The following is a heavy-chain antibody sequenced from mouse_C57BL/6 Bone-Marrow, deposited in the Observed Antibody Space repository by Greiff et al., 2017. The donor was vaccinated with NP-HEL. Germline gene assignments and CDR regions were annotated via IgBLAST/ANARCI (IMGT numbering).Heavy chain of an antibody. J-gene: IGHJ2*01. CDR1: GFNIKDYY. CDR2: IDPEDGDT. D-gene: IGHD1-1*01. CDR3: TTNYGSR. V-gene: IGHV14-1*01. Sequence: VQLKESGAELVRPGASVKLSCTASGFNIKDYYMHWVKQRPEQGLEWIGRIDPEDGDTASAPQFQGKATMTADTSYNTAYLQLSSLTTEDTAVYYCTTNYGSRWGQGTTLTVSS.